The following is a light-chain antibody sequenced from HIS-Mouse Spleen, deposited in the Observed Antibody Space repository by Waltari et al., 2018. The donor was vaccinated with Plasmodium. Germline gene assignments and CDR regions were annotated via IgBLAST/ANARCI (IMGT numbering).Light chain of an antibody. CDR3: CSYAGSSTFV. V-gene: IGLV2-23*03. CDR1: SSDVGSYNL. J-gene: IGLJ3*02. CDR2: EGS. Sequence: QSALTQPASVSGSPGQSITISCTGTSSDVGSYNLVSWYQQPPGKAPKLMIYEGSKRPSGVSHRFSGSKSGNTASLTISGLQAEDEADYYCCSYAGSSTFVFGGGTKLTVL.